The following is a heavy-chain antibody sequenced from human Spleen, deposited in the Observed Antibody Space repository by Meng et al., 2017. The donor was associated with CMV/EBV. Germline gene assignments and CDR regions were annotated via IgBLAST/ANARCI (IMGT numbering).Heavy chain of an antibody. CDR2: INPSGGST. CDR3: ARDAPGDTAMVTWAFDY. V-gene: IGHV1-46*01. D-gene: IGHD5-18*01. Sequence: SVKVSCKASGYTFTSYYMHWVRQAPGQGLEWMGIINPSGGSTSYAQKFQGRVTMTRDTSTSTVYMELSSLRSEDTAVYYCARDAPGDTAMVTWAFDYWGQGTLVTVSS. CDR1: GYTFTSYY. J-gene: IGHJ4*02.